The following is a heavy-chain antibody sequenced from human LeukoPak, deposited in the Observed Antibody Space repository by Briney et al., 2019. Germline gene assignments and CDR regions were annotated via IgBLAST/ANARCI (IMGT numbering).Heavy chain of an antibody. D-gene: IGHD1-1*01. CDR1: GYSIRSNYY. Sequence: PSETLSLICDVSGYSIRSNYYWGWIRQPPGKGLEWIGSIYHSGSTYYNPSLKSRVTISVDTSKNQFSLKLSSVTAADTAVYYCARNVSYSFDYWGQGTLVTVSS. V-gene: IGHV4-38-2*01. J-gene: IGHJ4*02. CDR3: ARNVSYSFDY. CDR2: IYHSGST.